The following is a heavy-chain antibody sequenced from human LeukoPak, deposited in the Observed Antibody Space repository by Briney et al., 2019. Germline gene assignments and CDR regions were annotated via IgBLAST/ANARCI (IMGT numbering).Heavy chain of an antibody. J-gene: IGHJ5*02. CDR3: ATDGAGFDT. CDR1: GFTFNDYY. Sequence: GGSLRLSCAASGFTFNDYYMSWIRQAPGKGLEWLSYINIGGTNTHYADSVKVRFTIFRDNAKKSLYLEMNNLRAEDTAVYYCATDGAGFDTWGQGVLVTVSS. V-gene: IGHV3-11*01. CDR2: INIGGTNT.